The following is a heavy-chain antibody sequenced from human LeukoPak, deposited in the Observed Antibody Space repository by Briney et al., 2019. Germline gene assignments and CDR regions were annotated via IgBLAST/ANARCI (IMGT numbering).Heavy chain of an antibody. CDR1: GFTFSDYY. D-gene: IGHD3-16*02. V-gene: IGHV3-11*01. Sequence: GGSLRLSCAASGFTFSDYYMSWIRQAPGKGLEWVSYISSSGSTIYYADSVKGRFTISRDNAKNSLYLQMNSLKTEDTAVYYCTQFGGVIVDDYWGQGTLVTVSS. J-gene: IGHJ4*02. CDR3: TQFGGVIVDDY. CDR2: ISSSGSTI.